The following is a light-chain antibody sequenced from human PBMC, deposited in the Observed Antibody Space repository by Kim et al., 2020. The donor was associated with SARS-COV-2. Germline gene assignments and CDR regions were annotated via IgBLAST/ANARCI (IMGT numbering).Light chain of an antibody. CDR1: QSVSHY. CDR3: HQYGSSPWS. J-gene: IGKJ1*01. V-gene: IGKV1-5*01. CDR2: DAS. Sequence: ASEEAGATNTCRARQSVSHYLAWYQHKPGKAPKLLVYDASSLEGGVPSRFSGSGSGTELTLTITSLQPDDFATYYCHQYGSSPWSFGQGTKVDIK.